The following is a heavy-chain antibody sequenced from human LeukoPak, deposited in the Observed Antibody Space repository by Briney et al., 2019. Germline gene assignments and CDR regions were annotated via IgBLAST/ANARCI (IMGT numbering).Heavy chain of an antibody. J-gene: IGHJ4*02. Sequence: GGSLRLSCAASGFTFSSYSMNWVRQAPGKGLEWVSYISSSSTIYYADSVKGRFTISRDNAKNSLYLQMNSLRVEDTATYYCASRPTSAAVAPSDYWGQGTLVTVSS. V-gene: IGHV3-48*01. CDR3: ASRPTSAAVAPSDY. CDR1: GFTFSSYS. CDR2: ISSSSTI. D-gene: IGHD6-19*01.